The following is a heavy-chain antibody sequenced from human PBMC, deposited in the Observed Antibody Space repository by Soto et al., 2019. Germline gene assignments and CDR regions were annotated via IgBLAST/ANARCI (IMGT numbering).Heavy chain of an antibody. Sequence: LSLTCAVYGGSFSGYYWSWIRQPPGKGLEWIGEINHSGSTNYNPSLKSRVTISVDTSKNQFSLKLSSVTAADTAVYYCARVTLHYYDFWSGFRTQYGMDVWGQGTTVTVSS. D-gene: IGHD3-3*01. V-gene: IGHV4-34*01. J-gene: IGHJ6*02. CDR1: GGSFSGYY. CDR2: INHSGST. CDR3: ARVTLHYYDFWSGFRTQYGMDV.